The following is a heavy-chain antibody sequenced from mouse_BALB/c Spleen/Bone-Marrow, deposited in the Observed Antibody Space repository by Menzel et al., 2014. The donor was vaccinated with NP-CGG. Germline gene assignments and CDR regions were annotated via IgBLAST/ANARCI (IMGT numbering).Heavy chain of an antibody. CDR3: VRGAHP. V-gene: IGHV1-82*01. J-gene: IGHJ3*01. Sequence: QVQLQQPGPELVKPGASVKISCKASGYVFSTSWMNWVKQRPGQGLEWIGRIYPGDGDANYSGNFKGKATLTADKSSSTACMQLNSLTSVDSAVYFCVRGAHPWGQGTLVTVSA. CDR2: IYPGDGDA. CDR1: GYVFSTSW.